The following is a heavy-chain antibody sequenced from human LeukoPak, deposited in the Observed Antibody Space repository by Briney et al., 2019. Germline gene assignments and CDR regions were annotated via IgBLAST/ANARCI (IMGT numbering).Heavy chain of an antibody. Sequence: GGSLRLSCAGSGFTFSSYAMYWVRQAPGKGLEWVAFIEYDGSNKKYEDSVKGRFTISRDNSKNTLYLQMNSVRSGDTAVYYCAHLKNRGVFDYWGQGTLVTVSS. CDR3: AHLKNRGVFDY. CDR1: GFTFSSYA. V-gene: IGHV3-30-3*01. CDR2: IEYDGSNK. J-gene: IGHJ4*02. D-gene: IGHD2/OR15-2a*01.